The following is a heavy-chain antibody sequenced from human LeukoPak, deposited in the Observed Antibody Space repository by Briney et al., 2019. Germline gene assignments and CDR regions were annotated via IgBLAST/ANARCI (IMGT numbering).Heavy chain of an antibody. CDR1: GGSFSGYY. CDR3: ARGIITMVRNYYYYGMDV. D-gene: IGHD3-10*01. J-gene: IGHJ6*02. CDR2: INHSGST. V-gene: IGHV4-34*01. Sequence: SETLSLTCAVYGGSFSGYYWSWIRRPAGKGLEWIGEINHSGSTNYNPSLKSRVTISVDTSKNQFSLKLSSVTAADTAVYYCARGIITMVRNYYYYGMDVWGQGTTVTVSS.